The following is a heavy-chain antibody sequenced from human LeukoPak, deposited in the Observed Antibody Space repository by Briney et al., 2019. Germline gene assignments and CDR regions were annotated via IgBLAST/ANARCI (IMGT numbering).Heavy chain of an antibody. J-gene: IGHJ4*02. CDR3: TKGGGNFDY. V-gene: IGHV3-7*05. D-gene: IGHD4-23*01. CDR1: EFTFSSYE. Sequence: GGSLRLSCAASEFTFSSYEMSWVRQAPGKGLEWVANIKQDGSEKYYVDSVKGRFTISRDNAKNSLYLQMNSLRAEDTAVYYCTKGGGNFDYWGQGTLVTVSS. CDR2: IKQDGSEK.